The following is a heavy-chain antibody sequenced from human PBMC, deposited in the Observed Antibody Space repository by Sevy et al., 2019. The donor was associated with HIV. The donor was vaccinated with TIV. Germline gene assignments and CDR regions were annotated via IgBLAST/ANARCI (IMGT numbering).Heavy chain of an antibody. CDR2: ISGSGGST. D-gene: IGHD2-15*01. V-gene: IGHV3-23*01. CDR3: AKDGLGYCSGGSGYSAY. Sequence: GGSLRLSCAASGFTFSSYAMSWVRQAPGKGLEWVSAISGSGGSTYYADSVKGRFTNSRDNSKNTLYLQMNSLRAEDTAVYYGAKDGLGYCSGGSGYSAYWGQGTLVTVSS. J-gene: IGHJ4*02. CDR1: GFTFSSYA.